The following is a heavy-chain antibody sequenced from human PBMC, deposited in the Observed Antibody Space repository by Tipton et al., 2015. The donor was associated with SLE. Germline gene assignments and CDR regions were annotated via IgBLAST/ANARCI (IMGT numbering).Heavy chain of an antibody. J-gene: IGHJ5*02. CDR3: ARCIVGATGWFDP. D-gene: IGHD1-26*01. Sequence: TLSLTCTVSGGSISSSSYYWGWIRQPPGKGLEWIGSIYYSGSTYYNPSLKSRVTISVDTSKNQFSLKLSSVTAADTAVYYCARCIVGATGWFDPWGRGTLVTVSS. CDR2: IYYSGST. V-gene: IGHV4-39*07. CDR1: GGSISSSSYY.